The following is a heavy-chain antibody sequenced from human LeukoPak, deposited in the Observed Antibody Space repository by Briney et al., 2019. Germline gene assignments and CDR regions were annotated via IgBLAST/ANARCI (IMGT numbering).Heavy chain of an antibody. CDR3: ARGLQWLSAFDI. V-gene: IGHV4-39*01. CDR1: GGSISSSSYY. CDR2: IYYSGST. D-gene: IGHD6-19*01. Sequence: SETLSLTCTVSGGSISSSSYYWGWIRQPPGKGLEWIGSIYYSGSTYYNPSLKSRVTISVDTSKNQFSLKLSSVTAADTAVYCCARGLQWLSAFDIWGQGTMVTVSS. J-gene: IGHJ3*02.